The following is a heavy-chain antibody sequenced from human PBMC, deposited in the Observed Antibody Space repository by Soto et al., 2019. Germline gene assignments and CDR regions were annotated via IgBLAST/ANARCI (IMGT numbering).Heavy chain of an antibody. V-gene: IGHV1-69*01. CDR2: GSA. D-gene: IGHD3-9*01. CDR3: AREGPHDIALFDP. J-gene: IGHJ5*02. Sequence: QVQLVQSGAEVKKPGSSVKVSCKASGGTFSIYTISWVRQAPGQGLEWMGGSANSAQKFQGRLTVTADESTSTVYLELSSLTSEDTAVYYCAREGPHDIALFDPWGQGTLVSVSS. CDR1: GGTFSIYT.